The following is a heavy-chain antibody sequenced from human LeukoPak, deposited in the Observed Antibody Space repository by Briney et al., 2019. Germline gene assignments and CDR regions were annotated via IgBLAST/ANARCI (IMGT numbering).Heavy chain of an antibody. CDR1: GFTFSSYA. J-gene: IGHJ4*02. CDR3: AKDLGSGSYWEFDY. V-gene: IGHV3-30*07. D-gene: IGHD1-26*01. CDR2: ISYDGSEK. Sequence: PGRSLRLSCAASGFTFSSYAMHWVRQAPGKGLEWLAVISYDGSEKYYADSVKGRFTISRDDSKNTLYLQMNSLRAEDTAVYYCAKDLGSGSYWEFDYWGQGTLVTVSS.